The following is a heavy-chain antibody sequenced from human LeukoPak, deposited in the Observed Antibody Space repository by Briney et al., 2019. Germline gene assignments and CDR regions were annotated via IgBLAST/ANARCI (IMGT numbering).Heavy chain of an antibody. CDR3: ARDHSSGWPDAFDI. D-gene: IGHD6-19*01. CDR2: ISSSSSYT. V-gene: IGHV3-11*06. CDR1: GGSFSGYY. J-gene: IGHJ3*02. Sequence: PSETLSLTCAVYGGSFSGYYWSWIRQAPGKGLEWVSYISSSSSYTNYADSVKGRFTISRDNAKNSLYLQMNSLRAEDTAVYYCARDHSSGWPDAFDIWGQGTMVTVSS.